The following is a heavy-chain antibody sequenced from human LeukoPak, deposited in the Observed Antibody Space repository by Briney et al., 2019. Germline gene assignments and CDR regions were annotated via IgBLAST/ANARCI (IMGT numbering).Heavy chain of an antibody. D-gene: IGHD1-26*01. CDR1: RYTVTDNY. CDR2: IYTDDTT. Sequence: GSLRLSRAASRYTVTDNYMSWGRQAPGKGLEWVSIIYTDDTTYYTDSVKGRFAISRDNSKNTLYLQIDNLRGDDTGVYYCASGTYLVAWGQGTLVTVSS. CDR3: ASGTYLVA. V-gene: IGHV3-53*01. J-gene: IGHJ5*02.